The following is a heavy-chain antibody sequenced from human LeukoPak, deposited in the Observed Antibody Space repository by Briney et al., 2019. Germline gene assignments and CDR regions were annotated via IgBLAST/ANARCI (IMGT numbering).Heavy chain of an antibody. D-gene: IGHD3-3*01. Sequence: PGGSLRLSCAASGFTFSNAWMSWVRQAPGKGLEWVGRIKSKTDGGTTDYAAPVKGRFTISRDDSKNTLYLQMSSLKTEDTAVYYCTTGYDFWSGYWNYWGQGTLVTVSS. CDR2: IKSKTDGGTT. CDR1: GFTFSNAW. CDR3: TTGYDFWSGYWNY. J-gene: IGHJ4*02. V-gene: IGHV3-15*01.